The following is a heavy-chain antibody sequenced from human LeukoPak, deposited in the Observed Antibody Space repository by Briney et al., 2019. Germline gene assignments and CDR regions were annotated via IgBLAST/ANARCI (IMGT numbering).Heavy chain of an antibody. Sequence: GASVKVSCKPSGYTFTGYYIQWVRQAPGQGPEWMGWINPNSGGTNYAQKFQGRVTMTRDTSISTAYMELSRLRSDDTAVYYCARDHPENGWSGSPIDYWGQGTLVTVSS. CDR2: INPNSGGT. CDR1: GYTFTGYY. D-gene: IGHD6-19*01. J-gene: IGHJ4*02. CDR3: ARDHPENGWSGSPIDY. V-gene: IGHV1-2*02.